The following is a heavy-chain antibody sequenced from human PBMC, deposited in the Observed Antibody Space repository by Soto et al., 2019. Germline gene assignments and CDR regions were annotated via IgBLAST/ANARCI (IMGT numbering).Heavy chain of an antibody. CDR3: ARAAYDPRGWFDP. D-gene: IGHD3-22*01. Sequence: QVPLVQSGAEVKKPGSSVKVSCKASGGTFSSYAISWVRQAPGQGLEWMGGIIPIFGTANYAQKVQVRVTITEDESTRTPYMELSSLRSEDTAVYYCARAAYDPRGWFDPWGQGTLVTVSS. CDR1: GGTFSSYA. V-gene: IGHV1-69*01. J-gene: IGHJ5*02. CDR2: IIPIFGTA.